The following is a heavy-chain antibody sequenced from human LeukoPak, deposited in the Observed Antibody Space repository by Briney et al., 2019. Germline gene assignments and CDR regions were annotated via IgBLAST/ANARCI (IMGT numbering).Heavy chain of an antibody. CDR1: GFTFATHG. CDR2: ISVGGLYT. V-gene: IGHV3-23*01. CDR3: ARDTSSGYSYYFDY. J-gene: IGHJ4*02. Sequence: GGSLRLSCAASGFTFATHGMSWVRQVPGKGLEWVSAISVGGLYTYYADSVRGRFTISRDNSKNTLYLQMNSLRAEDTAVYYCARDTSSGYSYYFDYWGQGTLVTVSS. D-gene: IGHD3-22*01.